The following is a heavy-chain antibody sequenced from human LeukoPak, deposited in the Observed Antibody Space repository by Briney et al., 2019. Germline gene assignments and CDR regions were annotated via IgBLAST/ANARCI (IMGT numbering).Heavy chain of an antibody. CDR1: GFTFSIYA. CDR3: VKTMVTFGGIIRADAFDI. D-gene: IGHD3-16*01. V-gene: IGHV3-64D*06. CDR2: INNNGGTT. J-gene: IGHJ3*02. Sequence: GGSLRLSCSASGFTFSIYAMHWARQAPGKGLEYLSGINNNGGTTNYADSVKGRFTISRDNFKNTLYLQMSSLRPEDTAVYYCVKTMVTFGGIIRADAFDIWGQGTMVTVSS.